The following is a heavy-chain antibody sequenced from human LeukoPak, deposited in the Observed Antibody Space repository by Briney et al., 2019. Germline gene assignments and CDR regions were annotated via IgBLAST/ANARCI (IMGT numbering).Heavy chain of an antibody. Sequence: ASVKVSCKASGYTFTGYYMHWVRQAPGQGLEWMGWINPNSGGTNYAQKFQGRVTMTRDTSIRTAYMELSRLRSDEAAVYYCARDTVTTPWFYPWGQGTLVTVSS. J-gene: IGHJ5*02. D-gene: IGHD4-17*01. V-gene: IGHV1-2*02. CDR2: INPNSGGT. CDR3: ARDTVTTPWFYP. CDR1: GYTFTGYY.